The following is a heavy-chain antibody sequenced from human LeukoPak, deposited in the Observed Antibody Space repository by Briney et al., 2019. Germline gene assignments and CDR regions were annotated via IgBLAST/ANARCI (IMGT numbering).Heavy chain of an antibody. CDR2: IIPIFGTA. Sequence: SVKVSCKASGGTFSSYAISWVRQAPGQGLEWMGGIIPIFGTANYAQKFQGRVTITTDESTSTAYMELSSLRSEDTAVYYCARTIVVVPAATPHYYYMDVWGKGTTVTVSS. J-gene: IGHJ6*03. D-gene: IGHD2-2*01. V-gene: IGHV1-69*05. CDR3: ARTIVVVPAATPHYYYMDV. CDR1: GGTFSSYA.